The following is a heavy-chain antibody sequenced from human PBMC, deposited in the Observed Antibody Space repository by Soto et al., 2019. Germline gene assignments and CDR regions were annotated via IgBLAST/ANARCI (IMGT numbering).Heavy chain of an antibody. J-gene: IGHJ6*02. D-gene: IGHD2-8*01. V-gene: IGHV1-18*01. CDR2: ISGYNGDT. Sequence: KVSSKASGYTFTRYGIGWVRQAPGQGLEWMGWISGYNGDTNYAQKFQDRVSMTIDTSTGTAYMELRSLTSDDTAIYYCAKNGQPPYYYYGLDVWGQGTKVTVSS. CDR3: AKNGQPPYYYYGLDV. CDR1: GYTFTRYG.